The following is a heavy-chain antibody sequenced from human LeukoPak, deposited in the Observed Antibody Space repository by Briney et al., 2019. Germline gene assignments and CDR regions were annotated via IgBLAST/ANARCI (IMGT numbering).Heavy chain of an antibody. J-gene: IGHJ4*02. Sequence: GGSLRLSCAASGFTFSGYTMNWVRQAPGKGLEWVPYISSSSSTIYYADSVKGRFTISRDNAKNSLYLQMNSLRAEDTAVYYCAKDLVGDGGDYWGQGTLVTVSS. D-gene: IGHD1-26*01. V-gene: IGHV3-48*04. CDR2: ISSSSSTI. CDR3: AKDLVGDGGDY. CDR1: GFTFSGYT.